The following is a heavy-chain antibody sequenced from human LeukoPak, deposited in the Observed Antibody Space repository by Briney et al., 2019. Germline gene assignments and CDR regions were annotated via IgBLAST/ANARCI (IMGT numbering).Heavy chain of an antibody. V-gene: IGHV3-48*01. D-gene: IGHD3-3*01. CDR1: GFTFNSNS. J-gene: IGHJ4*02. Sequence: GGSLRLSCAASGFTFNSNSMNWVRQAPGKGLEWVSYISSGSSTIYYADSVKGRFTISRDNAKNSLYLQMNSLRAEDTAVYYCAREASNLRFLEWLLSPSDYWGQGTLVTVSS. CDR3: AREASNLRFLEWLLSPSDY. CDR2: ISSGSSTI.